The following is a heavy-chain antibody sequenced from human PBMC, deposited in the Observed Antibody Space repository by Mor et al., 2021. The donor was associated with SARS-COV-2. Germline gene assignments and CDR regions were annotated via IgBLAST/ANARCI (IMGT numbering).Heavy chain of an antibody. CDR2: ISYDGSNK. D-gene: IGHD6-13*01. J-gene: IGHJ2*01. Sequence: WVAVISYDGSNKYYADSVKGRFTISRDNSKNTLYLQMNSLRAEDTAVYYCAREPLDPYSSSWY. V-gene: IGHV3-30-3*01. CDR3: AREPLDPYSSSWY.